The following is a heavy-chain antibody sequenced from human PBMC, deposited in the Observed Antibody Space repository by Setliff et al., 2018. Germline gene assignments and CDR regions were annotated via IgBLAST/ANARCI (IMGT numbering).Heavy chain of an antibody. Sequence: SETLSLTCTVSGGSISSGGYYWSWIRQHPGKGLEWIGYIYYSGSTSYYNPSLKSRVTISVDTSKNPFSLKLSSVTAADTAVYYCARNPDFLQYSFDLWGRGTLVTAPQ. J-gene: IGHJ2*01. CDR2: IYYSGSTS. V-gene: IGHV4-31*03. CDR1: GGSISSGGYY. D-gene: IGHD5-12*01. CDR3: ARNPDFLQYSFDL.